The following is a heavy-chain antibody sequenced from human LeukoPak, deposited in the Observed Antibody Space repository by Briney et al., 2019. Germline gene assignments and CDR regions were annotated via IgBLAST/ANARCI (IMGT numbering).Heavy chain of an antibody. CDR2: INQDGSEK. Sequence: GGSLRLSCAASGFTFSNYWINLVRQAPGKGLEWVANINQDGSEKYYVDSVKGRFTISRDNAKDSLYLQMSSLRAEDTAVYYCARTYRNGDKFCSVYWGQGTLVTVSS. J-gene: IGHJ4*02. V-gene: IGHV3-7*01. CDR3: ARTYRNGDKFCSVY. D-gene: IGHD5-24*01. CDR1: GFTFSNYW.